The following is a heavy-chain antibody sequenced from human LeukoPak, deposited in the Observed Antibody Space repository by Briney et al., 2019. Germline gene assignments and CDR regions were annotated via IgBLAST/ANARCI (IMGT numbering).Heavy chain of an antibody. D-gene: IGHD2-2*02. CDR3: ARAADCSSTSCYTGGGWNYYYMDV. V-gene: IGHV4-34*01. J-gene: IGHJ6*03. CDR1: GGSFSGYY. Sequence: SETLSLTCAVYGGSFSGYYWSWIRQPPGKGLEWIGEINHSGSTNYNPSPKSRVTISVDTSKNQFSLKLSSVAAADTAVYYCARAADCSSTSCYTGGGWNYYYMDVWGKGTTVTVSS. CDR2: INHSGST.